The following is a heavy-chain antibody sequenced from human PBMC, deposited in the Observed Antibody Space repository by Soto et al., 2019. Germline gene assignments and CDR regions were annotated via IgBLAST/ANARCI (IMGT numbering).Heavy chain of an antibody. CDR1: RGAFSSYA. J-gene: IGHJ6*02. CDR3: AAIRITIFGVVKWKDYYYYGMDV. CDR2: IIPIFGTA. Sequence: GASVKVSLKACRGAFSSYAISLVRQAPGQGLEWIGGIIPIFGTANYAQKFHGRVTITADKSTSTAYMELSSLRSEDTAVYYCAAIRITIFGVVKWKDYYYYGMDVWGHGTPVTVSS. V-gene: IGHV1-69*06. D-gene: IGHD3-3*01.